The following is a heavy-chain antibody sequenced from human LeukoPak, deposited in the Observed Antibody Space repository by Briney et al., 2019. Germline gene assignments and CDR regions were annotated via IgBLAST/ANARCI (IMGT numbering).Heavy chain of an antibody. CDR3: ARGDPVEPVYYFDY. D-gene: IGHD1-14*01. J-gene: IGHJ4*02. Sequence: SETLSLTCTVSGGSISSHYWSWIRQPPGKGLEWIGHIYYSGSTNYNPSLKSRVTISVDTSKNQFSLKLSSVTAADTAVYYCARGDPVEPVYYFDYWGQGTLVTVSS. CDR2: IYYSGST. CDR1: GGSISSHY. V-gene: IGHV4-59*11.